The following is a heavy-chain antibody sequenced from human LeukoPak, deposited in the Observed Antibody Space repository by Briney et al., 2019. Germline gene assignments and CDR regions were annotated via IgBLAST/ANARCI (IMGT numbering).Heavy chain of an antibody. D-gene: IGHD4-17*01. CDR3: ARDPPTVTSPYY. V-gene: IGHV3-53*01. Sequence: GGSLRLSCAASGFTVSSNYMSWVRQAPGKGLEWVSSVWSGGTTYYADSVKGRFIISRDNSKNTLYLQMNSLRAEDTAVYYRARDPPTVTSPYYWGQGTLVTVSS. CDR2: VWSGGTT. CDR1: GFTVSSNY. J-gene: IGHJ4*02.